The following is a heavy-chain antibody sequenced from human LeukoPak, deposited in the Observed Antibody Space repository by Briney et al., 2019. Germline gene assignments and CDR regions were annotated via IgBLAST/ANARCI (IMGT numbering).Heavy chain of an antibody. J-gene: IGHJ4*02. CDR2: FYYSGST. CDR3: ARHGYSSSWYDY. Sequence: SETLSLTCILSGGSISSYYWSWIRQPPGKGLEWIGYFYYSGSTSYNPSLKSRVTILVDTSKNQFSLKLSSVTAADTAVYYCARHGYSSSWYDYWGQGTLVTVSS. D-gene: IGHD6-13*01. V-gene: IGHV4-59*08. CDR1: GGSISSYY.